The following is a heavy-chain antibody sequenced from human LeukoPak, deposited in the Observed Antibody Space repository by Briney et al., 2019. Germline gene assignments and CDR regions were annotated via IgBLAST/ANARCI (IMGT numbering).Heavy chain of an antibody. CDR1: GGSISSSSYY. J-gene: IGHJ4*02. V-gene: IGHV4-39*07. CDR3: ARLGYED. Sequence: SETLSLTCTVSGGSISSSSYYWGWIRQPPGKGLEWIGSIYYSGSTYYNPSLKSRVTISVDTSKNQFSLRLSSVTAADTAVYYCARLGYEDWGQGTLVTVSS. D-gene: IGHD2-8*01. CDR2: IYYSGST.